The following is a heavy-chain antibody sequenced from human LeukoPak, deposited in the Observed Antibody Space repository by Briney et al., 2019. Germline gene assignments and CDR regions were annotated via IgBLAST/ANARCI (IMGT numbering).Heavy chain of an antibody. V-gene: IGHV3-53*01. J-gene: IGHJ6*02. CDR3: ARVESDYYDSSGYYNGYYGMDV. CDR2: IYSGGST. D-gene: IGHD3-22*01. CDR1: GFTFSTYW. Sequence: GGSLRLSCAASGFTFSTYWMHWVRQAPGKGLEWVSVIYSGGSTYYADSVKGRFTISRDNSKNTLYLQMNSLRAEDTAVYYCARVESDYYDSSGYYNGYYGMDVWGQGTTVTVSS.